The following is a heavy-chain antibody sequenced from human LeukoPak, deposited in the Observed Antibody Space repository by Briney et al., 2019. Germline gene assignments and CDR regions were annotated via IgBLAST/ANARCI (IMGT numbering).Heavy chain of an antibody. J-gene: IGHJ4*02. V-gene: IGHV3-23*01. D-gene: IGHD3-22*01. CDR3: ARLMSGGSSGCFDY. CDR2: ISGSGGST. CDR1: GFTFSSYA. Sequence: PGGSLRLSCAASGFTFSSYAMSWVRQAPGKGLEWVSAISGSGGSTYYADSVKGRFTISRDNAKTSLSLQMNSLRAEDTAVYYCARLMSGGSSGCFDYWGQGTLVTVSS.